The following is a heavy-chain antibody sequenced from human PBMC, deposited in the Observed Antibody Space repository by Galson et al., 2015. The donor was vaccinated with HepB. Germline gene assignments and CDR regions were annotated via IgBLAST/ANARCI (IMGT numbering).Heavy chain of an antibody. V-gene: IGHV3-23*01. CDR2: INISGGKT. CDR1: GFSFTTYA. Sequence: SLRLSCAVSGFSFTTYAMAWVRQAPGKGLEWVSGINISGGKTYYTDSVKGRFAISRDNSRNILYLQVNSLRVEDTAVYYCSSVRGTDHLPLAVDDWGPGTPVTVSS. CDR3: SSVRGTDHLPLAVDD. J-gene: IGHJ4*03.